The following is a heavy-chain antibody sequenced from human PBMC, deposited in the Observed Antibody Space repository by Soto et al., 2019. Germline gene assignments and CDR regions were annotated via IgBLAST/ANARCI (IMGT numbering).Heavy chain of an antibody. CDR1: EGRFASYG. CDR2: LYPGDPDT. CDR3: ARTRSFTLGFYYDGMDV. Sequence: GEPQTIGLRCYEGRFASYGSGWLRQLPGTDLEWMGILYPGDPDTRYSPSFQGQVTISADQALRTAYLQWTGLKASDTALYYCARTRSFTLGFYYDGMDVWGQGTTVTV. D-gene: IGHD6-6*01. V-gene: IGHV5-51*01. J-gene: IGHJ6*02.